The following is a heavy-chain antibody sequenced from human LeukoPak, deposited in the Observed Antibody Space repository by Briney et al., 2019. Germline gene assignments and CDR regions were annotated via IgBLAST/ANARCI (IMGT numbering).Heavy chain of an antibody. D-gene: IGHD4-23*01. CDR3: ARRAGGYSHPYDY. CDR1: GFTVSGNY. J-gene: IGHJ4*02. CDR2: IYSGGTT. Sequence: GGSLRLSCAVSGFTVSGNYMSWVRQAPGKGLEWVSLIYSGGTTYHADSVKGRFTISRDNSKNTLYLQMNSLRAEDTAVYYCARRAGGYSHPYDYWGQGILVTVSS. V-gene: IGHV3-53*01.